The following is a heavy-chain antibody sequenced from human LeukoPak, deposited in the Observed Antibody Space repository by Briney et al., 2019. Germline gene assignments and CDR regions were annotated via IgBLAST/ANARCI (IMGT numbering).Heavy chain of an antibody. V-gene: IGHV3-30*18. Sequence: GRSLRLFCAASGFAFSNYVMHWVRQAPAKGPEWVAVISYDGSNIYYADSVKGRFTISRDNSRNTLYLQMNSLRAEDTALYYCAKGITLTTRGAFHIWGQGTMVTVSS. D-gene: IGHD1-20*01. CDR1: GFAFSNYV. J-gene: IGHJ3*02. CDR2: ISYDGSNI. CDR3: AKGITLTTRGAFHI.